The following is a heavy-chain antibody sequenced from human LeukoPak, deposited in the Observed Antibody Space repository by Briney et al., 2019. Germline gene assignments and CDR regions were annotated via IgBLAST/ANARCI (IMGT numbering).Heavy chain of an antibody. D-gene: IGHD5-24*01. CDR3: ARDSVTREMATRYDY. CDR2: IYYSGGT. J-gene: IGHJ4*02. Sequence: SSETLSLTCTVSGGSINYYYWMWIRQPPGKGLEWIGYIYYSGGTHYNPSLKSRVTMLVDTSKNQFSLKLTAVTAADTAVYYCARDSVTREMATRYDYWGQGTLVTVSS. V-gene: IGHV4-59*01. CDR1: GGSINYYY.